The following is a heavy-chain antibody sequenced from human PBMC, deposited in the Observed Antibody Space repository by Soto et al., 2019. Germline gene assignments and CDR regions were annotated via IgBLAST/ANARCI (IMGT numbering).Heavy chain of an antibody. CDR3: ARGYSGFIHTWFDP. V-gene: IGHV1-8*01. CDR2: MNPNSGNT. CDR1: GYNFTSYD. Sequence: QVQLGQSGAEVKKPGASVKVSCKASGYNFTSYDINWVRQATAQVLEWMGWMNPNSGNTGYAQKFQGRVTMTRNTSISTAYMEMSSLRSADTAVYYCARGYSGFIHTWFDPWGQVTLVTVSS. D-gene: IGHD5-12*01. J-gene: IGHJ5*02.